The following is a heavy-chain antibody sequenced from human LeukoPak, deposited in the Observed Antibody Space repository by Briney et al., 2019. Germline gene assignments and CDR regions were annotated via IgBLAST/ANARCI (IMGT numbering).Heavy chain of an antibody. J-gene: IGHJ6*03. CDR2: IIPIFGTA. D-gene: IGHD3/OR15-3a*01. CDR3: ARGVRTSYYMDV. Sequence: SVKVSCKAPGGTFSSYAISWVRQAPGQGLEWMGGIIPIFGTANYAQKFQGRVTITADESTSTAYMELSSLRSEDTAVYYCARGVRTSYYMDVWGKGTTVTVSS. V-gene: IGHV1-69*01. CDR1: GGTFSSYA.